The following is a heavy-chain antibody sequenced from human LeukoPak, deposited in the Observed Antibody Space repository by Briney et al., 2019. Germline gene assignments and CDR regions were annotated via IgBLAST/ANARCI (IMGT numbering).Heavy chain of an antibody. J-gene: IGHJ5*02. Sequence: GGSLRLSCAASGFTFSSYWMSWVRQAPGKGLEWVANIKQDGSEKYYVDSVKGRFTISRDNAKNSLYLQMNSLRAEDTAVYYCARESEYSSGWYGAYNWFDPWGQGTLVTVSS. CDR2: IKQDGSEK. CDR1: GFTFSSYW. V-gene: IGHV3-7*01. CDR3: ARESEYSSGWYGAYNWFDP. D-gene: IGHD6-19*01.